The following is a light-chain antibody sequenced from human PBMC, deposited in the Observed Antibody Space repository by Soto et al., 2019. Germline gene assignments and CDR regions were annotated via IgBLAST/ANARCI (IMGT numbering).Light chain of an antibody. J-gene: IGKJ4*01. V-gene: IGKV3D-15*01. CDR2: GIS. CDR3: QQHNDWPLT. Sequence: EMVLTQSPATPSVSPGERATLSCRASQSVSSNLAWYQQKPGQAPRLLMYGISTRATGIPARFSGSGSGTEFTLTISSLQSEDFAVYFCQQHNDWPLTFGGGTKVEIK. CDR1: QSVSSN.